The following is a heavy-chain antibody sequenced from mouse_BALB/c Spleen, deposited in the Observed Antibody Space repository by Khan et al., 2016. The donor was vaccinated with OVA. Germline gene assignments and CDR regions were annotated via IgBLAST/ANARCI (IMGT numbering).Heavy chain of an antibody. CDR3: ARDGSRYNYAMDY. J-gene: IGHJ4*01. V-gene: IGHV3-2*02. Sequence: EVQLQESGPGLVKPSQSLSLTCTVTGYSITSDYAWNWIRQLPGNKLEWMGYISYSGSTNYNPALKSRISITRDTSKNQFFLQLNSVTTEDTATXYCARDGSRYNYAMDYWGQGTSVTVSS. CDR2: ISYSGST. D-gene: IGHD2-3*01. CDR1: GYSITSDYA.